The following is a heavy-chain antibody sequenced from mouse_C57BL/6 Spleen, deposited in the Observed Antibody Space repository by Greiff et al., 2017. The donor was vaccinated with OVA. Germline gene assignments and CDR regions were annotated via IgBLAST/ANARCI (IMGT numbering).Heavy chain of an antibody. CDR2: IYPGSGST. CDR3: ASYYGSIYVGYSMDY. CDR1: GYTFTSYW. J-gene: IGHJ4*01. Sequence: QVQLQQPGAELVKPGASVKMSCKASGYTFTSYWITWVKQRPGQGLEWIGDIYPGSGSTNYNEKFKSKATLPVDTSSSTAYMQLISLTSVDSAVYFCASYYGSIYVGYSMDYWGQGTSVTVSS. V-gene: IGHV1-55*01. D-gene: IGHD1-1*01.